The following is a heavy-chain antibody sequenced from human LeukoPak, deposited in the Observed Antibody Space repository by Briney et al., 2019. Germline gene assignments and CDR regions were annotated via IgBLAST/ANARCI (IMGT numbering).Heavy chain of an antibody. D-gene: IGHD6-13*01. Sequence: SETLSLTCTVSGGSISSYYWSWIRQPPGKGLEWIGYIYYSGSTNYNPSLKSRVTISVDTSKNQFSLKLGSVTAADTAVYYCARTTEAHSWRTRYYDYYMDVWGKGTTVTVSS. CDR1: GGSISSYY. CDR3: ARTTEAHSWRTRYYDYYMDV. V-gene: IGHV4-59*01. CDR2: IYYSGST. J-gene: IGHJ6*03.